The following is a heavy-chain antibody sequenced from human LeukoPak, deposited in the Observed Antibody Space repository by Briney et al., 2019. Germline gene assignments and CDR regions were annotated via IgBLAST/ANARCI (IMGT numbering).Heavy chain of an antibody. CDR2: ISSSNSYT. CDR1: RFTFSDYY. J-gene: IGHJ4*02. Sequence: GGSLRLSCAASRFTFSDYYMSWIRQAPGKGLEWLSYISSSNSYTSYADSVKGRFTISRDNAKNSLYLQMNSLRVEDTAVYYCATSRTLDYWGQGTLVTVSS. V-gene: IGHV3-11*03. CDR3: ATSRTLDY.